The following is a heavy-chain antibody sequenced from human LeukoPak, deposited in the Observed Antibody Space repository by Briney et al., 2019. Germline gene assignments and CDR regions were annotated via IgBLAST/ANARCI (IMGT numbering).Heavy chain of an antibody. D-gene: IGHD6-6*01. Sequence: PSETLSLTCTVSGGSISNYYWSWIRQPPGKGLEWIGNIYYSGGTKYSPSLKSRVTISVDTSKNQFSLKLTSVTAADTAVYYCARMRIAARPGAFDIWGQGTMVTVSS. CDR3: ARMRIAARPGAFDI. V-gene: IGHV4-59*08. CDR2: IYYSGGT. J-gene: IGHJ3*02. CDR1: GGSISNYY.